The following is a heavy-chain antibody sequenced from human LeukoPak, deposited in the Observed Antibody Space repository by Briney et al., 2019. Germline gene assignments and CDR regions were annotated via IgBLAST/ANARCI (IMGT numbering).Heavy chain of an antibody. D-gene: IGHD6-13*01. CDR3: AFSSSWFLPEDY. CDR1: GFTFSSYG. J-gene: IGHJ4*02. Sequence: GGSLRLSCAASGFTFSSYGMHWVRQAPGKGLEWVAFIRYDGGNKYYADSVKGRFTISRDNSKNTLYLQMNSLRAEDTAVYYCAFSSSWFLPEDYWGQGTLVTVSS. CDR2: IRYDGGNK. V-gene: IGHV3-30*02.